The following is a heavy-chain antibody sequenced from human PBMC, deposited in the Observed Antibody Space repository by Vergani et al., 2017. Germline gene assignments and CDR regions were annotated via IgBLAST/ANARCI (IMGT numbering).Heavy chain of an antibody. J-gene: IGHJ4*02. CDR2: IYTSEST. Sequence: QVQLQESGPGLVKPSQTLSLTCTVSGGSISSGGYYWSWIRQPAGKGLEWIGRIYTSESTNYNPSLKSRVTMSVDTSKNQFSLKLTSVTAADTAVYYCAXSRIYYGAGSPDYWGQGTLVTVSS. CDR1: GGSISSGGYY. CDR3: AXSRIYYGAGSPDY. V-gene: IGHV4-61*02. D-gene: IGHD3-10*01.